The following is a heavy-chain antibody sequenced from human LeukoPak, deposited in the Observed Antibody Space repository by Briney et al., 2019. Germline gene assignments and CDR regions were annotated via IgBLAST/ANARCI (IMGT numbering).Heavy chain of an antibody. V-gene: IGHV4-59*01. CDR1: GGSISSYY. Sequence: KPSETLSLTCTVSGGSISSYYWSWIRQPPGKGLEWIGYIYYSGSTNYNPSLKSRVTISVDTSKNQFSLKLSSVTAADTAVYYCARLYSGSYYRAFDIWGQGTMVTVSS. CDR3: ARLYSGSYYRAFDI. D-gene: IGHD1-26*01. J-gene: IGHJ3*02. CDR2: IYYSGST.